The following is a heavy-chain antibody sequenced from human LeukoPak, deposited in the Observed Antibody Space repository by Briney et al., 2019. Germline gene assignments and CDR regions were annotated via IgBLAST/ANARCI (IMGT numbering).Heavy chain of an antibody. CDR3: ARAYFDWLLYPNWFDP. J-gene: IGHJ5*02. CDR2: IYTSGST. Sequence: SETLSLTCTVSGGSISSYYWSRIRQPAGKGLEWIGRIYTSGSTNYNPSLKSRVTISVDTSKNQFSLKLSSVTAADTAVYYCARAYFDWLLYPNWFDPWGQGTLVTVSS. CDR1: GGSISSYY. D-gene: IGHD3-9*01. V-gene: IGHV4-4*07.